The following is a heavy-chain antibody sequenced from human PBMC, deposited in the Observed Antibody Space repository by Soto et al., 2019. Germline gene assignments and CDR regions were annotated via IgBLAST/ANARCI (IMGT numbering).Heavy chain of an antibody. D-gene: IGHD6-13*01. CDR1: GFTFSSYS. J-gene: IGHJ4*02. V-gene: IGHV3-48*02. Sequence: EVQLVESGGGLVQPGGSLRLSYAASGFTFSSYSMNWVRQAPGKGLEWVSYISSSSSTIYYADSVKGRFTISRDNAKNSLYLQMNSLRDEDTAVYYCARERTAAGILIPDYWGQGTLVTVSS. CDR2: ISSSSSTI. CDR3: ARERTAAGILIPDY.